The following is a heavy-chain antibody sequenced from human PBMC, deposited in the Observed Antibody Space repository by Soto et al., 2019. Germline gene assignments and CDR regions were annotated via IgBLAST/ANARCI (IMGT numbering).Heavy chain of an antibody. CDR1: GFTFSSYA. D-gene: IGHD6-13*01. V-gene: IGHV3-30-3*01. CDR2: ISYDGSNK. Sequence: ESGGGVVQPGRSLRLSCAASGFTFSSYAMHWVRQAPGKGLEWVAVISYDGSNKYYADSVKGRFTISRDNSKNTLYLQMNSLRAEDTAVYYCARSYSSSWSVDYWGQGTLVTVSS. CDR3: ARSYSSSWSVDY. J-gene: IGHJ4*02.